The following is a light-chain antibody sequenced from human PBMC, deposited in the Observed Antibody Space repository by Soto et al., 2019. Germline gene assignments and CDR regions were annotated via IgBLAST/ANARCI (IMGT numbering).Light chain of an antibody. CDR2: WAS. CDR3: QQYYSAPYT. V-gene: IGKV4-1*01. CDR1: QSVLYSSNNKNY. Sequence: DIVMTQSPDSLAVSPGERATTTSKSSQSVLYSSNNKNYLAWYQQKPGQPPKLLIYWASTRESGVPDRFSGSGSGTDFTLTISSLQAEDVAVYYCQQYYSAPYTFGQGTKLEIK. J-gene: IGKJ2*01.